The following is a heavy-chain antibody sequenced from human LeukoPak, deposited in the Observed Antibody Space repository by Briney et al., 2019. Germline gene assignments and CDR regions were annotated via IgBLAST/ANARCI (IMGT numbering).Heavy chain of an antibody. CDR2: FHHSGST. CDR3: ARGYNDFWSGYYGCFIWFDP. J-gene: IGHJ5*02. CDR1: GGSFSGYY. V-gene: IGHV4-34*01. D-gene: IGHD3-3*01. Sequence: SETLSLTCAVYGGSFSGYYWRCIRQPPGKGLEWIGEFHHSGSTNYNPSLKSRVTIPVATPQNQLSLKQGALTAADTAVYYCARGYNDFWSGYYGCFIWFDPWGQGTLVTVSS.